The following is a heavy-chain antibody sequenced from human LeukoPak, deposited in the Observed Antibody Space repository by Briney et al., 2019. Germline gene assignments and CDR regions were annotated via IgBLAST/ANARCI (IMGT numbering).Heavy chain of an antibody. CDR2: IYHSGST. V-gene: IGHV4-39*07. D-gene: IGHD3-10*01. J-gene: IGHJ4*02. CDR3: ARNNYGSGNSPFY. Sequence: SETLSLTCTVSGGSISSSSYYWGWIRQPPGKGLEWIGSIYHSGSTYYNPSLKSRVTISVDTSKNQFSLKLSSVTAADTAVYYCARNNYGSGNSPFYWGQGTLVTVSS. CDR1: GGSISSSSYY.